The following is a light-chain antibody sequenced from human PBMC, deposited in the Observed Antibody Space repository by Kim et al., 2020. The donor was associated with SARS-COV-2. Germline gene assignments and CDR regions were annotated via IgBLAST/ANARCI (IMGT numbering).Light chain of an antibody. V-gene: IGLV2-14*04. CDR3: CSFIDTSTYV. CDR1: SSDVGGYNY. J-gene: IGLJ1*01. Sequence: GQSITISCTGTSSDVGGYNYVSWYQQHPGKVPKLMIYDVNKRPSGVSDRFSGSKSGNTASLTISGLQTEDEGDYYCCSFIDTSTYVFGTGTQLTVL. CDR2: DVN.